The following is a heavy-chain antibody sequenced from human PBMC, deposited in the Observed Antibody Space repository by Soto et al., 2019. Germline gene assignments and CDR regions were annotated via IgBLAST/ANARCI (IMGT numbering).Heavy chain of an antibody. J-gene: IGHJ4*02. Sequence: GASVKVSCKASGYTFTTFYVHWVRQAPGQGLEWVGLINPIGGSTKYAQDFQGRLTLTRDTSTSAVYMVLSSLTSEDTAVYYCARDPIRDGYNNGLDYWGRGTLVTVSS. CDR2: INPIGGST. D-gene: IGHD5-12*01. CDR3: ARDPIRDGYNNGLDY. V-gene: IGHV1-46*01. CDR1: GYTFTTFY.